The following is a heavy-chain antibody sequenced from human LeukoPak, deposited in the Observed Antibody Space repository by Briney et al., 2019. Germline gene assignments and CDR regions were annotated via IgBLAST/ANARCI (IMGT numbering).Heavy chain of an antibody. CDR2: ISGSGGST. V-gene: IGHV3-23*01. CDR3: AKVDGWHCSSTSCHY. CDR1: GFTFSSYA. D-gene: IGHD2-2*01. J-gene: IGHJ4*02. Sequence: GGSLRLSCAASGFTFSSYAMSWVRQAPGKGLEWDSAISGSGGSTYYADSVKGRFTISRDNSKNTLYLQMNSLRAEDTAVYYCAKVDGWHCSSTSCHYWGQGTLVTVSS.